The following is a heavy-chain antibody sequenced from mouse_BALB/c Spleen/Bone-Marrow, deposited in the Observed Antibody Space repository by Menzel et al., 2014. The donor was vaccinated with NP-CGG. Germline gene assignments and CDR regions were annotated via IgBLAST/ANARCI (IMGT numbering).Heavy chain of an antibody. CDR3: ARSGDGYYWYFDV. CDR2: INPGDGSA. D-gene: IGHD2-3*01. Sequence: VQLQQSGPELVKPGTLVKMSCKASGYTFTSYGINWVKQRPGQGLELIGWINPGDGSAKYNEKFKGKATLTADKSSSTAYMQLSSLASESTAVYFCARSGDGYYWYFDVWGAGTMVTVSS. CDR1: GYTFTSYG. J-gene: IGHJ1*01. V-gene: IGHV1S56*01.